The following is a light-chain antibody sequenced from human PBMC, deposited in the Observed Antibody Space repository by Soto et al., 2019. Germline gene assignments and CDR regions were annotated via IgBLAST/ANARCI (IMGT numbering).Light chain of an antibody. Sequence: QSVLTQPASVSGSPGQSITISCTGTSSDVGGYSYVSWYQQHPGKAPKLMIYDVNNRPSGVSNRFSGSKSGNTASLTISGLQAEDEADYYCSSMTTSNTVVFGGGTKLTVL. CDR3: SSMTTSNTVV. J-gene: IGLJ2*01. CDR1: SSDVGGYSY. CDR2: DVN. V-gene: IGLV2-14*01.